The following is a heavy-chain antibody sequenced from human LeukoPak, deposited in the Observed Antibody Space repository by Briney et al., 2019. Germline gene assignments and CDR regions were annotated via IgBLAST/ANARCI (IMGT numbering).Heavy chain of an antibody. J-gene: IGHJ4*02. V-gene: IGHV4-59*01. CDR2: IYYSGST. CDR3: ARGGTYYYDSSGSFDY. Sequence: PSETLSLTCAVYGGSFSGYYWSWIRQPPGKGLEWIGYIYYSGSTNYNPSLKSRVTISVDTSKNQFSLKLSSVTAADTAVYYCARGGTYYYDSSGSFDYWGQGTLVTVSS. D-gene: IGHD3-22*01. CDR1: GGSFSGYY.